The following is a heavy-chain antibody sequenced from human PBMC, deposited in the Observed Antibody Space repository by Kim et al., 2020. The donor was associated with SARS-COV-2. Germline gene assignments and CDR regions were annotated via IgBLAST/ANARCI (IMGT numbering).Heavy chain of an antibody. D-gene: IGHD1-26*01. Sequence: KRGSTGYAKKFQDRVTMSRDSSTNTAYMELNSLRVEDTAVYYCARGERLDSWGQGTLVTVSS. CDR3: ARGERLDS. J-gene: IGHJ4*02. V-gene: IGHV1-8*01. CDR2: KRGST.